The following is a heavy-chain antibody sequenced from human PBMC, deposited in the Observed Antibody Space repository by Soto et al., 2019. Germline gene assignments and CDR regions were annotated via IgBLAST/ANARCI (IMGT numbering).Heavy chain of an antibody. D-gene: IGHD2-21*02. CDR1: GFTFSSYI. Sequence: GGSLRLSCAASGFTFSSYIMNWVRQAPGKGLEWVSYISSSSGTIYYADSVKGRFTISRDNAKNSLYLQMNSLRAEDTAVYYCARRKAMTDNERFFDYWGQGTLVTVSS. V-gene: IGHV3-48*01. J-gene: IGHJ4*02. CDR2: ISSSSGTI. CDR3: ARRKAMTDNERFFDY.